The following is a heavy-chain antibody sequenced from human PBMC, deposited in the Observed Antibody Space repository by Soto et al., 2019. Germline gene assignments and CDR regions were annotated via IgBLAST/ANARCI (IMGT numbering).Heavy chain of an antibody. J-gene: IGHJ4*02. D-gene: IGHD2-15*01. CDR1: GFTFSSYA. V-gene: IGHV3-23*01. CDR2: ISGSGGST. CDR3: AKDQSRIVVVVAATSRRFDY. Sequence: PGGSLRLSCAASGFTFSSYAMSWVRQAPGKGLEWVSAISGSGGSTYYADSVKGRFTISRDNSKNTLYLQMNSLRAEDTAVYYCAKDQSRIVVVVAATSRRFDYWGQGTLVTVSS.